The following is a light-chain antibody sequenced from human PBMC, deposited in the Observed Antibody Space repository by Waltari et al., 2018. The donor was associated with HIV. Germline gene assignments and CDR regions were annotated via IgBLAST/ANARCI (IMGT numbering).Light chain of an antibody. V-gene: IGLV3-21*02. CDR1: NIGSKS. CDR3: QVWDTRNACWE. J-gene: IGLJ3*02. Sequence: SYVLTQPPSVSVTPGQTARITCWGDNIGSKSVHWYQLRPGPAPLLVLYDDSDRPSGIPERISGSNSGNTATLTINNVEGGDEADYFCQVWDTRNACWEFGGGTKLTVL. CDR2: DDS.